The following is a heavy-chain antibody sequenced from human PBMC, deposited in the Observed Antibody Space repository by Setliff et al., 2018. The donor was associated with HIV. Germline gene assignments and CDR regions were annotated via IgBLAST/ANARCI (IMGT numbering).Heavy chain of an antibody. CDR1: GGSISSGIYY. CDR3: ARKNYGGAFDI. CDR2: VYTTGGT. D-gene: IGHD3-16*01. J-gene: IGHJ3*02. Sequence: SETLSLTCTVSGGSISSGIYYWIRIRQPAGKGLEWIGHVYTTGGTNYNPSLESRLTISVDTSRNQFSLNLTSVTAADTAVYYCARKNYGGAFDIWGLGTMVTVS. V-gene: IGHV4-61*09.